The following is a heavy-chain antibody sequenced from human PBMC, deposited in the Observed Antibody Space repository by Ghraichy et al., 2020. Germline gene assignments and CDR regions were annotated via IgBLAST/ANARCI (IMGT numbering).Heavy chain of an antibody. J-gene: IGHJ6*04. V-gene: IGHV4-34*01. CDR2: VTQSGKT. Sequence: SETLSLTCAVSGGSLTGYSWAWVRQSAGEGLEWIGEVTQSGKTDYKPSLRSRVTISEDTSKNQFSLKMISVTAADTAVYYCARVKGYCSSDSCRNYYYYYALDVWGEGSAVTVSS. CDR1: GGSLTGYS. D-gene: IGHD2-2*01. CDR3: ARVKGYCSSDSCRNYYYYYALDV.